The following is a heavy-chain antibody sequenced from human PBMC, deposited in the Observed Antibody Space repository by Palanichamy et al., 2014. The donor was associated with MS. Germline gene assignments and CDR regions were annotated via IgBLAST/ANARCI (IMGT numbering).Heavy chain of an antibody. CDR3: ARVEGGCLDY. Sequence: QVQLQESGPGLVKPSETLSLTCTVSGGSISSYYWSWIRQPPGKGLEWIGYIYYSGSTNYNPSLKSRVTISVDTSKNQFSLKLSSVTAADTAVYYCARVEGGCLDYWGQGTLVTVSS. D-gene: IGHD3-16*01. CDR1: GGSISSYY. J-gene: IGHJ4*02. V-gene: IGHV4-59*01. CDR2: IYYSGST.